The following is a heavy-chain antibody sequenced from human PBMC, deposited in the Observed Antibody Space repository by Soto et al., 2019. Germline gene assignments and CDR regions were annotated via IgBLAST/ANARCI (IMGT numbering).Heavy chain of an antibody. CDR2: IIPIFGTA. CDR1: GGTFSSYA. CDR3: ARALRGYSYGAAYYFDY. V-gene: IGHV1-69*01. Sequence: QVQLVQSGAEVKKPGSSVKVSCKASGGTFSSYAISRVRQAPGQGLEWMGGIIPIFGTANYAQKFQGRVTITADESTSTAYMELSSLRSEDTAVYYCARALRGYSYGAAYYFDYWGQGTLVTVSS. D-gene: IGHD5-18*01. J-gene: IGHJ4*02.